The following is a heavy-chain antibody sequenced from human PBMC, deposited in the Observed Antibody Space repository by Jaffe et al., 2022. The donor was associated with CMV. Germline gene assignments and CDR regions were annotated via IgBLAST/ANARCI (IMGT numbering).Heavy chain of an antibody. D-gene: IGHD3-10*01. Sequence: QVQLVESGGGVVQPGRSLRLSCAASGFTFSSYGMHWVRQAPGKGLEWVAVIWYDGSNKYYADSVKGRFTISRDNSKNTLYLQMNSLRAEDTAVYYCAREKGDYYGSGSPYYYYYGMDVWGQGTTVTVSS. CDR3: AREKGDYYGSGSPYYYYYGMDV. CDR2: IWYDGSNK. CDR1: GFTFSSYG. J-gene: IGHJ6*02. V-gene: IGHV3-33*01.